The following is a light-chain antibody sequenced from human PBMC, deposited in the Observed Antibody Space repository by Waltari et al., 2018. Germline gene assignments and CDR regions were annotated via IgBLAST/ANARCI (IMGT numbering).Light chain of an antibody. CDR3: QTWGTGFWV. CDR1: SAHSSYA. J-gene: IGLJ3*02. Sequence: QLVLTQSPSASASLGASVKLTCTLISAHSSYAIACHQQQPEKGPRYLMKLTSDGSPSKGDGIPDRFSGSSSGAERYLTISSLQSEDEADYYCQTWGTGFWVFGGGTKLTVL. V-gene: IGLV4-69*01. CDR2: LTSDGSP.